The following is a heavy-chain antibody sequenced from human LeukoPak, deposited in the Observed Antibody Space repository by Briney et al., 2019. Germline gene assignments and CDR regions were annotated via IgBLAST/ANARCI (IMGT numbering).Heavy chain of an antibody. CDR3: ARHLAYYDFWSGYQKNFDY. J-gene: IGHJ4*02. CDR1: GGSISNSNYY. Sequence: SETLSLTCTVSGGSISNSNYYWGWIRQPPGKGLEWIGSIYYSGDTYYNPSLKSRVTISVDTSKNQFSLKLSSVTAADTAVYYCARHLAYYDFWSGYQKNFDYWGQGTLVTVSS. V-gene: IGHV4-39*01. CDR2: IYYSGDT. D-gene: IGHD3-3*01.